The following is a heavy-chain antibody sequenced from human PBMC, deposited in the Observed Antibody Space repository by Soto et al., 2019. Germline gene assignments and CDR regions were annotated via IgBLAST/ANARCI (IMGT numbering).Heavy chain of an antibody. CDR1: GYTFTSYG. CDR2: ISAYNGNT. CDR3: ARDDYDSSGYYGGVWFDP. D-gene: IGHD3-22*01. V-gene: IGHV1-18*01. Sequence: ASVKVSCKASGYTFTSYGSSWVRQGPGQGLEWMGWISAYNGNTNYAQKLQGRVTMTTDTSTSTAYMELRSLRSDDTAVYYCARDDYDSSGYYGGVWFDPWGQGTLVTVSS. J-gene: IGHJ5*02.